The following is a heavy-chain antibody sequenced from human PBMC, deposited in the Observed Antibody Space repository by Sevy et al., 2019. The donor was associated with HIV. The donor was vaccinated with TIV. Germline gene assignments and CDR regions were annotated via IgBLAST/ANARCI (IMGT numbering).Heavy chain of an antibody. D-gene: IGHD3-22*01. CDR1: GFTFNNYG. Sequence: GGSLRLSCAASGFTFNNYGMHWVRQAPGKGLEWVAVIWFDGTNKYYADSVKGRFTISGDNSKNTLYLQMNSLRAEDTAVYYCAKDGGYYDSSGYRRGFDYYYYYMDVWGKGTTVTVSS. CDR3: AKDGGYYDSSGYRRGFDYYYYYMDV. CDR2: IWFDGTNK. V-gene: IGHV3-33*06. J-gene: IGHJ6*03.